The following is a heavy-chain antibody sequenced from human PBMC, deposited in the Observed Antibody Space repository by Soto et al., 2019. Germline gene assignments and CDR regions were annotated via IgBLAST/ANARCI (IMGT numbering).Heavy chain of an antibody. Sequence: PSETLSLTCNVSGGSISNYYWTWVRQSPEKGLEWIGYMYYNGNINYNPSLKSRVTISIDTSKNQFSLTLKSVTAADTAAYYCASGGNWFDPWGQGVLVTSPQ. D-gene: IGHD3-16*01. J-gene: IGHJ5*02. CDR1: GGSISNYY. CDR3: ASGGNWFDP. CDR2: MYYNGNI. V-gene: IGHV4-59*01.